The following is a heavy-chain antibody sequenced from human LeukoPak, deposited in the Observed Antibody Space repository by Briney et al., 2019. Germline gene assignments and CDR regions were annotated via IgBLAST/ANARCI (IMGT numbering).Heavy chain of an antibody. CDR2: IKQDGSEK. Sequence: GGSLRLSCAASGFTFSSYWMSWVRQAPGKGLEWVANIKQDGSEKYYVDSVKGRFTISRDNSKNTLYLQMNSLRPEDTSVYFCARSPTSWYDYWGQGTLVTVSS. CDR3: ARSPTSWYDY. J-gene: IGHJ4*02. CDR1: GFTFSSYW. V-gene: IGHV3-7*01. D-gene: IGHD2-2*01.